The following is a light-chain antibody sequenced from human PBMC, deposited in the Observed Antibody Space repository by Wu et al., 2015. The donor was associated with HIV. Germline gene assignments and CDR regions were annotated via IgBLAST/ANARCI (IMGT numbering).Light chain of an antibody. CDR1: QNVNNR. J-gene: IGKJ4*01. V-gene: IGKV3-15*01. CDR2: GAS. CDR3: QQYYYWPT. Sequence: EVVLTQSPVAVSVSPGERVTLFCRASQNVNNRLAWYQQRPGHSPRLLISGASTRAAGVVDRVTGGGSGTAFTLTINSLEPEDIAVYFCQQYYYWPTFGGGTKV.